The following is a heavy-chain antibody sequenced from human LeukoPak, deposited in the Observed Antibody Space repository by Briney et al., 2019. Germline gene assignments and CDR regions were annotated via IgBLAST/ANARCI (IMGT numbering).Heavy chain of an antibody. CDR2: IIPIFGTA. CDR3: ARDRVGATGHDAFDI. V-gene: IGHV1-69*13. J-gene: IGHJ3*02. Sequence: SVKVSCNASGGTFSSYAISWVRQAPGQGLEWMGGIIPIFGTANYAQKFQGRVTITADESTSTAYMELSSLRSEGTAVYYCARDRVGATGHDAFDIWGQGTMVTVSS. CDR1: GGTFSSYA. D-gene: IGHD1-26*01.